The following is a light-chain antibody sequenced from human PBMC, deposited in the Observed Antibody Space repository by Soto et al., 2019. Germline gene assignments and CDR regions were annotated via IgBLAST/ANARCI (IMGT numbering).Light chain of an antibody. Sequence: QSALTQPASVSGSPGQSITISCTGTSSDIGNYNRVSWYQQPPGTAPKLIIYEVNNRPSGVPHRFSGSKSGNTASLTISGLQAEDEAHYYCNSFTTSSTYVFGTGTKLTVL. CDR2: EVN. V-gene: IGLV2-18*02. CDR3: NSFTTSSTYV. J-gene: IGLJ1*01. CDR1: SSDIGNYNR.